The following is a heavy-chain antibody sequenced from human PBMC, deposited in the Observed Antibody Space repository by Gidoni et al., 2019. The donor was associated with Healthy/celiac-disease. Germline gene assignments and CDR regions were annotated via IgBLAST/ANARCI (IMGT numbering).Heavy chain of an antibody. D-gene: IGHD3-22*01. CDR3: ARNPLYYYDSSGYYSSAFDI. J-gene: IGHJ3*02. V-gene: IGHV4-38-2*01. CDR2: IYHSGST. Sequence: QVQLQESGPGLVKPSETLSLTCAVSGYSISSGYYWGWIRQPPGKGLEWIGSIYHSGSTYYNPSLKSRVTISVDTSKNQFSLKLSSVTAADTAVYYCARNPLYYYDSSGYYSSAFDIWGQGTMVTVSS. CDR1: GYSISSGYY.